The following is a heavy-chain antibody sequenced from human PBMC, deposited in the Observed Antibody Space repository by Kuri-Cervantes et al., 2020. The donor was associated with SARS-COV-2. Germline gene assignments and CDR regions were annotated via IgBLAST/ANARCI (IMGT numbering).Heavy chain of an antibody. CDR1: GFTFSSYS. CDR3: ARVSRITIFGVANDAFDI. D-gene: IGHD3-3*01. V-gene: IGHV3-23*01. Sequence: GESLKISCAASGFTFSSYSMNWVRQAPGKGLEWVLGISGSGEITYYADSEKGRFTISRDNSKNSPYLQMNSQRAEDTAVYYCARVSRITIFGVANDAFDIWGQGQWSPSPQ. J-gene: IGHJ3*02. CDR2: ISGSGEIT.